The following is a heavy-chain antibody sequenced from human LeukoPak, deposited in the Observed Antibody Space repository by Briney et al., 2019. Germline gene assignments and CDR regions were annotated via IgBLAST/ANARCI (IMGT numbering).Heavy chain of an antibody. Sequence: GGSLRLSCAASGFTFSSYSMNWVRQAPGKGLEWVSYISSSSSTIYYADSVKGRFTISRDNAKNSLYLQMNSLRAEDTAVYYCARDGAPDAFDIWGQRTMVTVSS. V-gene: IGHV3-48*01. CDR1: GFTFSSYS. CDR3: ARDGAPDAFDI. J-gene: IGHJ3*02. D-gene: IGHD3-16*01. CDR2: ISSSSSTI.